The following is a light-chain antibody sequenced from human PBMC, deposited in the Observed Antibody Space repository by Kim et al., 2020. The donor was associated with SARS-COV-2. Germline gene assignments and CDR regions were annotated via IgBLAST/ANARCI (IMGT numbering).Light chain of an antibody. CDR1: QSVTSSY. Sequence: EIVLTQSPGTLSLSPGERATLTCRASQSVTSSYLAWYQQKPGQAPRLLIYGASSRATGIPDRFSGSGSGTDFTLTISRLKPEDFAVYYCQQYGNSPFTFGPATKVYIK. J-gene: IGKJ3*01. V-gene: IGKV3-20*01. CDR3: QQYGNSPFT. CDR2: GAS.